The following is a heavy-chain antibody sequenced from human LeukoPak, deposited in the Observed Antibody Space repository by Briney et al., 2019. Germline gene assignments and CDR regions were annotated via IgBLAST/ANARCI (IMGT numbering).Heavy chain of an antibody. CDR2: ISYDGSNK. CDR1: GFTFSSYG. CDR3: AKGIHGSLLRSLEFDY. V-gene: IGHV3-30*18. D-gene: IGHD3-3*01. Sequence: GGSLRLSCAASGFTFSSYGMHWVRQAPGKGLEWVAVISYDGSNKYYADSVKGRFTISRDNSKNTLFLQVNSLRAEDTAVYYCAKGIHGSLLRSLEFDYWGQGTLVTVSS. J-gene: IGHJ4*02.